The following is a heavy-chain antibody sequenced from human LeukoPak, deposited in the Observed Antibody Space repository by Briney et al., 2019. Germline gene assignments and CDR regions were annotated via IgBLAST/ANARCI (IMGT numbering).Heavy chain of an antibody. CDR3: ARRYDSRGPVTFDF. CDR2: INPNIGTT. V-gene: IGHV1-2*02. CDR1: GYTFTDHT. J-gene: IGHJ3*01. Sequence: VASVKVSCEASGYTFTDHTIHWVRQAPGQGLEWMGWINPNIGTTNYAKRFQGRLPVTRDTSINTAFMELSSLNPDDTAVFYCARRYDSRGPVTFDFWGQGTLVTVSS. D-gene: IGHD3-22*01.